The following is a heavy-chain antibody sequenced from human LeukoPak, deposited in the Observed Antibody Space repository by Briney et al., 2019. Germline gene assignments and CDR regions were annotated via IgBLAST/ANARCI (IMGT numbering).Heavy chain of an antibody. CDR3: AKGAVVIKFLFDS. CDR1: GFTFSSYA. D-gene: IGHD4-23*01. Sequence: GGSLRLSCAASGFTFSSYAMSWVRQAPEKGLEWVSSMTGSGMSTYYADSVKGRFTISRDNSKNMLYLQMNSLRAEDTAVYYCAKGAVVIKFLFDSWGQGTLVTVSS. J-gene: IGHJ4*02. CDR2: MTGSGMST. V-gene: IGHV3-23*01.